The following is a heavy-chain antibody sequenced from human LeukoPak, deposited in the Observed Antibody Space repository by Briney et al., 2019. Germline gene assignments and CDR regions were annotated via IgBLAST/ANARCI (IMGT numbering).Heavy chain of an antibody. D-gene: IGHD1-14*01. J-gene: IGHJ4*02. CDR1: GSTFSSYW. CDR2: IKQDGSEK. Sequence: GGSLRLSCAASGSTFSSYWMSWVRQAPGKGLEWVANIKQDGSEKYYVDSVKGRFTISRDNAKNSLYLQMNSLRAEDTAVYYCARDPPRRRHDYWGQGTLVTVSS. CDR3: ARDPPRRRHDY. V-gene: IGHV3-7*01.